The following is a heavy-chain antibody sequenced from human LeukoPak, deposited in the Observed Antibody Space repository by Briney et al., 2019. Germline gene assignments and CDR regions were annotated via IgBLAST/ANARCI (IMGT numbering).Heavy chain of an antibody. CDR2: INHSGST. V-gene: IGHV4-34*01. D-gene: IGHD5/OR15-5a*01. Sequence: SETLSLTCTVYGGSFSGYYCIWIRQPPGKGLEWIGEINHSGSTNYNPSLKSRVTISVDTSKNQFSLKLSSVTAADTAVYYCARVPLRRPYYYYYMDVWGKGTTVTVSS. J-gene: IGHJ6*03. CDR1: GGSFSGYY. CDR3: ARVPLRRPYYYYYMDV.